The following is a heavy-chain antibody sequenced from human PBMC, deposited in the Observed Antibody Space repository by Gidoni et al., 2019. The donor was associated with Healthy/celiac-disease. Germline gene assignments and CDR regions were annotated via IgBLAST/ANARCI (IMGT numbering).Heavy chain of an antibody. V-gene: IGHV3-9*01. CDR2: ISWNSGSI. Sequence: EVQLVESGGGLVQPGRSLRLSCAASGFTFDDYAMHWVRQAPGKGLEWVSGISWNSGSIGYADSVKGRFTISRDNAKNSLYLQMNSLRAEDTALYYCAKDFGQWLAFDYWGQGTLVTVSS. CDR3: AKDFGQWLAFDY. D-gene: IGHD6-19*01. J-gene: IGHJ4*02. CDR1: GFTFDDYA.